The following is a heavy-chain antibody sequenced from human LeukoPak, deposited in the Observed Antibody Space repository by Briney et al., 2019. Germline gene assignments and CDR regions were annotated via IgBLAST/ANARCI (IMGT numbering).Heavy chain of an antibody. CDR1: GYTFTSYG. Sequence: ASVKVSCKASGYTFTSYGISWVRQAPGQGPEWMGWISPNSGGANYAQKFQGRVTMTRDTSVSTVYMELSGLTSDDTAVYYCARDVDDSSGYYLWYFELWGRGTLVTVSS. J-gene: IGHJ2*01. V-gene: IGHV1-2*02. D-gene: IGHD3-22*01. CDR2: ISPNSGGA. CDR3: ARDVDDSSGYYLWYFEL.